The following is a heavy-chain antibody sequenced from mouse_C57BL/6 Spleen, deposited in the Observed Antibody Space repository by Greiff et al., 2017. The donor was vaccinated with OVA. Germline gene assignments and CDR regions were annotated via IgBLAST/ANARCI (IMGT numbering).Heavy chain of an antibody. D-gene: IGHD1-1*01. Sequence: VQLQQPGAELVRPGTSVKLSCKASGYTFTSYWMHWVKQRPEQGLEWIGVIDPSASCTNYNQKFKGKATLTVDKSSSTAYMQLTSLTSEDSAVFVCASRNYGSFAWFAYWGQGTLVTVSA. CDR1: GYTFTSYW. J-gene: IGHJ3*01. CDR2: IDPSASCT. CDR3: ASRNYGSFAWFAY. V-gene: IGHV1-59*01.